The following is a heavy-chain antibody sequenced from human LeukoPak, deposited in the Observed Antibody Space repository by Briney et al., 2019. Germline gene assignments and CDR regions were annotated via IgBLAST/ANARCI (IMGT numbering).Heavy chain of an antibody. V-gene: IGHV1-18*01. CDR3: ARDGSGDYYDSSGYYWSSFDY. J-gene: IGHJ4*02. CDR1: GYTFTSYG. CDR2: ISAYNGNT. Sequence: ASVKVSCKASGYTFTSYGVSWVRQAPGQGLEWMGWISAYNGNTNYAQKLQGRVTMTTDTSTSTAYMELRSLRSDDTAVYYCARDGSGDYYDSSGYYWSSFDYWGQGTLVTVSS. D-gene: IGHD3-22*01.